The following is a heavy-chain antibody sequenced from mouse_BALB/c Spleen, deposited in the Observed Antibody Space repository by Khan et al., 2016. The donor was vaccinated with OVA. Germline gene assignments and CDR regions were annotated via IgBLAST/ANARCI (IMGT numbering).Heavy chain of an antibody. CDR3: TSSKYCENRRYAMDY. CDR1: GYTFTSYW. CDR2: VSPCSGSP. J-gene: IGHJ4*01. Sequence: DLVKPGASVKLSCKASGYTFTSYWINWIKQRPGQGLEWIGRVSPCSGSPYYNEIFKGKATVTVDKSSSTAYIQLNSLSSEDSAVFFCTSSKYCENRRYAMDYWGQGTSVTVSS. V-gene: IGHV1S41*01.